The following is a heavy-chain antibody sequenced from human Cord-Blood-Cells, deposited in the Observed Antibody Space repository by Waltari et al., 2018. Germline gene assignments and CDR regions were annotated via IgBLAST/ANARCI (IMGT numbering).Heavy chain of an antibody. CDR3: AVRGYSGYGY. CDR2: INHSGST. Sequence: QVQLQQWGAGLLKPSETLSLTCAVYGGSFSGYSWSWIRQPPGKGLEWIGEINHSGSTNYNPSLKSRVTISVDTSKNQFSLKLSSVTAADTAVYYCAVRGYSGYGYWGQGTLVTVSS. CDR1: GGSFSGYS. D-gene: IGHD5-12*01. V-gene: IGHV4-34*01. J-gene: IGHJ4*02.